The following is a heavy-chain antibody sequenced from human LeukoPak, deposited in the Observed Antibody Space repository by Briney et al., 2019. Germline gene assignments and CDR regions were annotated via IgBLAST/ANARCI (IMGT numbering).Heavy chain of an antibody. CDR3: AKDREEPPSGFSYYYDSSGYYGDY. D-gene: IGHD3-22*01. CDR2: ISGSGGST. V-gene: IGHV3-23*01. CDR1: GFTFSSYA. Sequence: GGSLRLSCAASGFTFSSYAMSWVRQAPGKGLEWVSAISGSGGSTYYADSVKGRFTISRDNSKNTLYLQMNSLRAEDTAVYYCAKDREEPPSGFSYYYDSSGYYGDYWGQGTLVTVSS. J-gene: IGHJ4*02.